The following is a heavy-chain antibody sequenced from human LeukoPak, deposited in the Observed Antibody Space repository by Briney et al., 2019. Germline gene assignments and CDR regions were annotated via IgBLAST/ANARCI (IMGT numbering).Heavy chain of an antibody. CDR2: ISVTTTFI. CDR1: GFNLSNYN. D-gene: IGHD1-1*01. V-gene: IGHV3-21*04. CDR3: ARDLPGELGRGVFDI. Sequence: GGPLRLSCAASGFNLSNYNMNWVRQVPGKGLEWVSSISVTTTFIYYADSVKGRFTISRDNAKNSLYLQMNTLRVDDTAVYYCARDLPGELGRGVFDIWGQGTMVTVSS. J-gene: IGHJ3*02.